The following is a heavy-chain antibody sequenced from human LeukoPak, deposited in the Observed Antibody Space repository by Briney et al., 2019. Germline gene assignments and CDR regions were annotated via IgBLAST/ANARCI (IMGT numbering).Heavy chain of an antibody. CDR3: ARGDYGSGSHYFDY. CDR1: GGSISSGGYY. V-gene: IGHV4-61*08. D-gene: IGHD3-10*01. J-gene: IGHJ4*02. CDR2: IYYTGST. Sequence: SPTLSLTCTVSGGSISSGGYYWSWIRQHPGKGLEWIGYIYYTGSTNYSPSLKSRVTISIDTSKNQFSLRLSSVTPADTAVYYCARGDYGSGSHYFDYWGQGILVTVSS.